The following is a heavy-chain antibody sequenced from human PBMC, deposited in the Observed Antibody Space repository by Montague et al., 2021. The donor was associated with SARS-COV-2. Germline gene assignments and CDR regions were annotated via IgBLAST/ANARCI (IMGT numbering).Heavy chain of an antibody. CDR3: ARHARGEGYTSWFDS. D-gene: IGHD5-24*01. V-gene: IGHV4-61*01. Sequence: SETLSLTCTVSGDSVSRGSSYWSWIRQPPGKGLEWIGYIYYTGGRKYNSSLKSRLTISVDTSKNQFSLKLSSVTAADTAVYYCARHARGEGYTSWFDSWGQGTLVTVSS. CDR1: GDSVSRGSSY. CDR2: IYYTGGR. J-gene: IGHJ5*01.